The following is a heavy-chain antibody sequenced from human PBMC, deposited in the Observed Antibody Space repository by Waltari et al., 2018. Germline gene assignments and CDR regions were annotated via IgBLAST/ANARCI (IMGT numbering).Heavy chain of an antibody. J-gene: IGHJ3*02. V-gene: IGHV1-2*06. CDR1: GYTFHGEY. Sequence: QVQLVQSGAEVKKPGASVTVSCKASGYTFHGEYMHWGRQAPGQWLECRGRINPNSGGTNDAQKFHGRVTMTRDTSISTAYMELSRLRSDDTAVYYCARVPLGGSDRVDAFDIWCQGTMVTVSS. CDR3: ARVPLGGSDRVDAFDI. CDR2: INPNSGGT. D-gene: IGHD3-10*01.